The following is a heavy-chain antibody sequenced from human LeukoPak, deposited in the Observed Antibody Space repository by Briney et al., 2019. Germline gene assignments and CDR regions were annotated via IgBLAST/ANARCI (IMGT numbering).Heavy chain of an antibody. Sequence: GRSLRLSCAASGFTFRSYGMHWVRQAPGKGLEWVAVIWFDRSNKYYADSVKGRFTISRDNSKNTLFLQMNSLRVEDTAVYYCARDATGGGDCFFDYWGQGTLVTVSS. CDR2: IWFDRSNK. J-gene: IGHJ4*02. CDR3: ARDATGGGDCFFDY. V-gene: IGHV3-33*01. D-gene: IGHD2-21*02. CDR1: GFTFRSYG.